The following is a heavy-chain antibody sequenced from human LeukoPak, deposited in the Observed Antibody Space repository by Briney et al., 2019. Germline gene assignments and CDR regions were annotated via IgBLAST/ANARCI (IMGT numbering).Heavy chain of an antibody. D-gene: IGHD3-22*01. J-gene: IGHJ4*02. CDR3: AKTPVSVVAMGLFDY. CDR2: ISGSGGST. CDR1: GFTFSSYA. V-gene: IGHV3-23*01. Sequence: GASLRLSCAASGFTFSSYAMSWVRQAPGKGLEWVSAISGSGGSTYYADSVKGRFTISRDNSKNTLYLQMNSLRAEDTAVYYCAKTPVSVVAMGLFDYWGQGTLVTVSP.